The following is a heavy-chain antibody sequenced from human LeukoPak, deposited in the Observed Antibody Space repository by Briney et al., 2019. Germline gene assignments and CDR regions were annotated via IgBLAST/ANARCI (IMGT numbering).Heavy chain of an antibody. CDR3: AREGSSGAEWFDP. D-gene: IGHD6-19*01. Sequence: SETLSLTCTVSGGSISSSLYYWGWIRQPPGKGLEWIGSIYYSRSPYNGSTYYNPSLKSRVTISGDTSKNQFSLKLSSVTAADTAVYFCAREGSSGAEWFDPWGQGTLVTVSS. J-gene: IGHJ5*02. CDR1: GGSISSSLYY. V-gene: IGHV4-39*07. CDR2: IYYSRSPYNGST.